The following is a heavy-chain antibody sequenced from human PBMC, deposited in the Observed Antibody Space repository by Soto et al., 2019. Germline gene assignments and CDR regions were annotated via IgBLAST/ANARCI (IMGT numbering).Heavy chain of an antibody. J-gene: IGHJ3*02. CDR2: IIPIFGTA. CDR1: GGTFSSYA. Sequence: QVQLVQSGAEVKKPGSSVKVSYKASGGTFSSYAISWVRQAPGQGLERMGGIIPIFGTANYAQKFQGRVTITADESTSTAYMELSSLRSEDTAVYYCARDLQPHAFDIWGQGTMVTVSS. V-gene: IGHV1-69*01. D-gene: IGHD5-18*01. CDR3: ARDLQPHAFDI.